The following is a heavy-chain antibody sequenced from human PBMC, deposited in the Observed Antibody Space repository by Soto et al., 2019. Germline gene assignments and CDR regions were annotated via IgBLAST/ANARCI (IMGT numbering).Heavy chain of an antibody. CDR3: ARGDCSGPRCFFGGTH. D-gene: IGHD2-15*01. V-gene: IGHV3-74*01. Sequence: EVHLAESGGGLVQPGGSLRLSCVASGFIFTDHWMHWVRQAPGKALVWVARINSGGTRVNYADFVKGRFTISRDNAQDTLYLQMTSLGVDETAVYYCARGDCSGPRCFFGGTHWGQGNLVTVSS. CDR1: GFIFTDHW. CDR2: INSGGTRV. J-gene: IGHJ4*02.